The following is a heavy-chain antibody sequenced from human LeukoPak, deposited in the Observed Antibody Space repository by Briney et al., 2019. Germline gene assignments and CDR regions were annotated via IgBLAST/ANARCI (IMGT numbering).Heavy chain of an antibody. V-gene: IGHV3-7*01. Sequence: GGSLRLSCAASGFTFSSYWMSWVRQAPGKGLEWVANIKQDGSEKYYVDSVKGRFTISRDNAKNLLYLQMNSLRAEDTAVYYCAREDSPYCSGGSCHYYYYYGMDVWGQGTTVTVSS. CDR3: AREDSPYCSGGSCHYYYYYGMDV. D-gene: IGHD2-15*01. CDR1: GFTFSSYW. J-gene: IGHJ6*02. CDR2: IKQDGSEK.